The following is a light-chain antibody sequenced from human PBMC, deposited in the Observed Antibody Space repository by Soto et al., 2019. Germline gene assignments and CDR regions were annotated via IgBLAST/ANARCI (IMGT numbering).Light chain of an antibody. CDR3: SSYTSTSTVVV. Sequence: QSVLTQPASVSGSPGQSITISCTGTSSDVGGYNYVSWYQQHPGKAPKLMIYDVTSRPSGVSNRFSGSKSDNMASLTISGLQAEDEADYYCSSYTSTSTVVVFGGGTKLTVL. V-gene: IGLV2-14*01. J-gene: IGLJ2*01. CDR1: SSDVGGYNY. CDR2: DVT.